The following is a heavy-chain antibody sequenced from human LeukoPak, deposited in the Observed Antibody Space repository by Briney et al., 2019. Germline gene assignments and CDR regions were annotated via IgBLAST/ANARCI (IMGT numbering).Heavy chain of an antibody. J-gene: IGHJ5*02. V-gene: IGHV4-34*01. CDR2: INHSGST. CDR1: GGSFSGYY. Sequence: SETLSLTCAVYGGSFSGYYWSWIRQPPGKGLEWIGEINHSGSTNYNPSLKSRVTISVDTSKSQFSLKLSSVTAADTAVYYCARDENGYVWGSFRAWGQGTLVTVSS. CDR3: ARDENGYVWGSFRA. D-gene: IGHD3-16*02.